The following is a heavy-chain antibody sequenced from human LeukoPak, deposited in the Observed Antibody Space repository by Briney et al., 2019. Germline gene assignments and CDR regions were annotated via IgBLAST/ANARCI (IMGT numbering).Heavy chain of an antibody. CDR1: GGSISSSSYY. Sequence: SETLSLTCSVSGGSISSSSYYWGWIPQPPGKGLEWIGSIYYSGSTYYNPSLKSRVTLSVDPSKNQFSLKLRSVTAADTAVYHCARLATVTTGGWFDPWGQGTLVTVSS. D-gene: IGHD4-17*01. V-gene: IGHV4-39*01. CDR2: IYYSGST. CDR3: ARLATVTTGGWFDP. J-gene: IGHJ5*02.